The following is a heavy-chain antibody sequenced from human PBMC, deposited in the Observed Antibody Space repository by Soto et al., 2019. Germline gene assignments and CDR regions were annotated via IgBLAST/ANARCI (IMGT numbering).Heavy chain of an antibody. D-gene: IGHD3-3*01. J-gene: IGHJ5*02. CDR2: IHYSGNT. Sequence: SETLSLTCTVSGGSINSYYWSWIRQPPGRGLEWIAYIHYSGNTNYNPSLKSRVTISADTSKNQFSLTLSSVTAADTAVYYCARSKYYDSVFDPWGLGTLVTVS. CDR3: ARSKYYDSVFDP. V-gene: IGHV4-59*01. CDR1: GGSINSYY.